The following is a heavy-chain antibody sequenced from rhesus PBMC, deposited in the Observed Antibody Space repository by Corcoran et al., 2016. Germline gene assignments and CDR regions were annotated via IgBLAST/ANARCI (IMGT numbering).Heavy chain of an antibody. Sequence: QVQLVHSGAEVKKPGASVKLSCKASGYTFTSSSINWVRQDPGRGIDGVGWLNHGNGNKGRARKFQGRVTLTRDTSTRTAYMKLSSLGSEDTAVYYCARGSSAKFDYWGQGALVTGSS. CDR1: GYTFTSSS. J-gene: IGHJ4*01. V-gene: IGHV1-200*01. CDR2: LNHGNGNK. CDR3: ARGSSAKFDY.